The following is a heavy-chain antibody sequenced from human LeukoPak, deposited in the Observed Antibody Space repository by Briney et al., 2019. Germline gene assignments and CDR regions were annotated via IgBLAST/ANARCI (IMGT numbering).Heavy chain of an antibody. D-gene: IGHD3-3*01. Sequence: SETLSLTRTVSGRSISSSSYYWGWIRQPPGKGLEWIGSIYYSGSTYYNPSLKSRVTISVDTSKNQFSLKLSSVTAADTAVYYCARRAQTYYDFWSGYPTRGYFDYWGQGTLVTVSS. CDR1: GRSISSSSYY. CDR3: ARRAQTYYDFWSGYPTRGYFDY. CDR2: IYYSGST. V-gene: IGHV4-39*01. J-gene: IGHJ4*02.